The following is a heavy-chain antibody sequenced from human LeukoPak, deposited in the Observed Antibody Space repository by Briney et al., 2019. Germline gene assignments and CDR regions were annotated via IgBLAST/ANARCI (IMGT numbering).Heavy chain of an antibody. D-gene: IGHD2-2*01. CDR2: IRSKAYGGTT. CDR3: TTVGGGIVVVPAAIWQNY. V-gene: IGHV3-49*03. J-gene: IGHJ4*02. CDR1: GFTFGDYA. Sequence: TGGSLRLSCTASGFTFGDYAMSWFRQAPGKGLEWVGFIRSKAYGGTTEYAASVKGRFTISRDDPKSIAYLQMNSLKTEDTAVYYCTTVGGGIVVVPAAIWQNYWGQGTLVTVSS.